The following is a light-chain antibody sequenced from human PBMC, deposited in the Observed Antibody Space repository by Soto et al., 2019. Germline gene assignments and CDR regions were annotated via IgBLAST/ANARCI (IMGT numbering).Light chain of an antibody. CDR1: QSVNSN. Sequence: ERVMTQSLATLSVSPGERATLSCRASQSVNSNLAWYQQKLGQAPRVLIYGASTRATGIPDRFSGSGSGTEFILTISSLQSEDFAVYYCQEYNTWPWTFGQGTKVDI. CDR3: QEYNTWPWT. J-gene: IGKJ1*01. V-gene: IGKV3-15*01. CDR2: GAS.